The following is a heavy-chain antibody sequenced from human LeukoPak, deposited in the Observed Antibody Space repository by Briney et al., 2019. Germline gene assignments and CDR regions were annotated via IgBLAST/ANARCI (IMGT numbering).Heavy chain of an antibody. J-gene: IGHJ4*02. V-gene: IGHV3-7*01. CDR1: GFTFSDYW. D-gene: IGHD6-6*01. CDR3: ARRGGSSSRRSPIDY. Sequence: GGPLRLSCTASGFTFSDYWMTWVRQPPGKGPEWWANIEQDGSQRYYVDSVRSRFTITRDNAKNSLFLQMNGLRAEDTAVYYCARRGGSSSRRSPIDYWGQGTLVTVSS. CDR2: IEQDGSQR.